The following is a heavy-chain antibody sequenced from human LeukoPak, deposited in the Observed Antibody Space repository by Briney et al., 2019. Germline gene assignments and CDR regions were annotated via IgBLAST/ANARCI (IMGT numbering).Heavy chain of an antibody. CDR2: ISGSGGST. D-gene: IGHD5/OR15-5a*01. Sequence: PGGSLRLSCAASGFTFSSYAMGWVRQAPGKGLEWVSAISGSGGSTYYADSVKGRFTISRDNSKNTLYLQMNSPRAEDTAVYYCAKTPTRGTLRLFFKYWGQGTLVTVSS. V-gene: IGHV3-23*01. CDR1: GFTFSSYA. J-gene: IGHJ4*02. CDR3: AKTPTRGTLRLFFKY.